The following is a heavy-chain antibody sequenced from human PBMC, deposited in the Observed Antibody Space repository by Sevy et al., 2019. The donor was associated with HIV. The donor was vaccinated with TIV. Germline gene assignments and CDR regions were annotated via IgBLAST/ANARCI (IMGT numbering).Heavy chain of an antibody. V-gene: IGHV3-30-3*01. J-gene: IGHJ1*01. CDR3: ARAPKYYDSSGSKYFQH. Sequence: GGSLRLSCAASGFTFSSYAMHWVRQAPGKGLEWVAVISYDGSNKYYADSVKGRFTISRDNSKNTLYLQMNSLRAEDTAVYYCARAPKYYDSSGSKYFQHWGQGTLVTVSS. D-gene: IGHD3-22*01. CDR2: ISYDGSNK. CDR1: GFTFSSYA.